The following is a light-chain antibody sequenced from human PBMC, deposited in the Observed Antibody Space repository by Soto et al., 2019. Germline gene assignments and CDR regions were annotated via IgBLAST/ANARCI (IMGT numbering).Light chain of an antibody. V-gene: IGKV3-15*01. CDR2: GAS. CDR1: QSVSRN. J-gene: IGKJ3*01. CDR3: QQYDSRPLT. Sequence: EIVMTQSPVTLSVSPGETATLSCRASQSVSRNLAWYQQKPGQAPRLLIYGASIRATGISARFSGSGSGTAFTLTTSYLQSEDFAVYYCQQYDSRPLTFGPGTKVDIK.